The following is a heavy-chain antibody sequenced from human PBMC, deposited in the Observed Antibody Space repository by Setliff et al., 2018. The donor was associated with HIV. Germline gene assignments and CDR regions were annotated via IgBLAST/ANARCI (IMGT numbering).Heavy chain of an antibody. CDR2: IYPGDSDT. Sequence: GESLKISCKGSGYSFTSYWIGWVRQMPGKGLEWMGIIYPGDSDTRYSPSFQGQVTISVDKSISTAYVQWNSLKASDTAMYYCARVGPGHRDGKIYDTFDIWGQGTLVTVSS. D-gene: IGHD5-12*01. CDR3: ARVGPGHRDGKIYDTFDI. J-gene: IGHJ3*02. CDR1: GYSFTSYW. V-gene: IGHV5-51*01.